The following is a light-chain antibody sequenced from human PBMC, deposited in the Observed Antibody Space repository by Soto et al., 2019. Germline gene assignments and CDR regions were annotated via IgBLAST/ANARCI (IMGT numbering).Light chain of an antibody. V-gene: IGKV3D-15*01. Sequence: ELLLTQSPATLSVSPGEGATLSCRASQRVCSNFLAWYQQKPGQPPRLLIYGISTRDAGIPDRFSGSGSGTEFTLTISSLQPEDFEVYYCQQHSQWPITFGQGTRLEIK. CDR2: GIS. J-gene: IGKJ5*01. CDR3: QQHSQWPIT. CDR1: QRVCSNF.